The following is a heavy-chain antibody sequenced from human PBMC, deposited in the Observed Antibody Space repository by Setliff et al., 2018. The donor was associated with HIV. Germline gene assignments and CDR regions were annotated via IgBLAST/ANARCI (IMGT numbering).Heavy chain of an antibody. V-gene: IGHV4-39*01. Sequence: PSETLSLTCSVSGDSISSSSYYWDWIRQPPGKGLEWIGTIYHTGKTYYNSSLNSRVTIAVDTSKDQFSLNLSTVTAADTAVYYCGRVAGYCAPSRCYGYNAFDIWGPGTMVTVSS. CDR2: IYHTGKT. CDR1: GDSISSSSYY. CDR3: GRVAGYCAPSRCYGYNAFDI. D-gene: IGHD2-15*01. J-gene: IGHJ3*02.